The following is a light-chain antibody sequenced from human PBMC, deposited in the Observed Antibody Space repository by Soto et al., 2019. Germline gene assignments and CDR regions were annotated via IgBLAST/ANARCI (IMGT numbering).Light chain of an antibody. CDR3: QRYDSSPRT. V-gene: IGKV3-20*01. Sequence: EIVLTQSPGTLSLSPGERATLSCRASQSVNSNYLAWYQQKPGQGPRLLMYGASSRATGIPDRFSGSGSGADFTLTISRLEPEDLAVYYCQRYDSSPRTFGQGTKVEIK. J-gene: IGKJ1*01. CDR2: GAS. CDR1: QSVNSNY.